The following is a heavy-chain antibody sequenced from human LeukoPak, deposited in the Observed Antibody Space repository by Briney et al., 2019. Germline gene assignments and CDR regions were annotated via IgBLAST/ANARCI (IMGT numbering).Heavy chain of an antibody. CDR3: ARDQVVATIGGGDYYYYMDV. D-gene: IGHD5-12*01. Sequence: SETLSLTCTVSGGSISSYYWSWIRQPAGKGLEWIGRIYTSGSTNYNPSLKSRVTMSVDTSKNQFSLKLSSVTAADTAVYYCARDQVVATIGGGDYYYYMDVWGRGTTVAVSS. J-gene: IGHJ6*03. CDR1: GGSISSYY. CDR2: IYTSGST. V-gene: IGHV4-4*07.